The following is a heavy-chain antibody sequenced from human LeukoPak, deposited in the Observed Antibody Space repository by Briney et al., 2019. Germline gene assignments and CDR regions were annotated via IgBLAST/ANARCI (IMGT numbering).Heavy chain of an antibody. CDR1: GYIFTNYW. Sequence: GESLKISCMASGYIFTNYWIGWVRQLPGEGLEWMGIIYPGDSDTRYSPSFQGQVTISADNSINTAYLQWSSLKASDTAIYYCARRLTAEVWGQGTLVTVSS. CDR3: ARRLTAEV. D-gene: IGHD7-27*01. V-gene: IGHV5-51*01. CDR2: IYPGDSDT. J-gene: IGHJ4*02.